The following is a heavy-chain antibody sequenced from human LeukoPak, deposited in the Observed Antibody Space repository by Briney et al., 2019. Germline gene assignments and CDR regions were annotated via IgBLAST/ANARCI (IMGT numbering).Heavy chain of an antibody. CDR1: GGTFSSYA. D-gene: IGHD3-22*01. J-gene: IGHJ4*02. V-gene: IGHV1-69*05. CDR2: IIPIFGTA. Sequence: SVKVSCKASGGTFSSYAISWVRQAPGQGLEWMGGIIPIFGTANYAQKFQGRVTITTDESTSTAYMELSSLRSEDTAVYYCARDGGYDSSDYPMDYWGQGTLVTVSS. CDR3: ARDGGYDSSDYPMDY.